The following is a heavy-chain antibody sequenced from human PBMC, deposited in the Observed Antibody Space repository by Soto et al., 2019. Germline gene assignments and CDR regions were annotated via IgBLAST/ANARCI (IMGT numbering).Heavy chain of an antibody. V-gene: IGHV1-18*04. CDR2: ISGHKGDT. Sequence: ASVKVSCKASGYSFSTYGISWVRQVPGQGLEWMGWISGHKGDTNYARNFRGRISLTTDTSASIAYMELRRLRSDDTALYYCAREVGIAAAAYYHYYEGMDVWGQGTTVTAP. CDR1: GYSFSTYG. J-gene: IGHJ6*02. CDR3: AREVGIAAAAYYHYYEGMDV. D-gene: IGHD2-21*01.